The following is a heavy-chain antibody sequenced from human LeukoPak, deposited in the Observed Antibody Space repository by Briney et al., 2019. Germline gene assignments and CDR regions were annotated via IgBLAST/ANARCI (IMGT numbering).Heavy chain of an antibody. CDR2: INPSGGST. Sequence: ASVKVSCKASGYTFTSYYMHWVRQAPGQGLEWMGIINPSGGSTSYAQKFQGRVTMTRDTSTNTVYMELSSLSSEDTAVYYCASGGAPGIAAYWGQGTLVTVSS. D-gene: IGHD6-13*01. V-gene: IGHV1-46*01. CDR3: ASGGAPGIAAY. J-gene: IGHJ4*02. CDR1: GYTFTSYY.